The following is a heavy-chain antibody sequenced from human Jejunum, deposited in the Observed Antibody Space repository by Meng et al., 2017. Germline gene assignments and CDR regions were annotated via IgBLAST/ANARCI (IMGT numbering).Heavy chain of an antibody. CDR1: GFTVSSKY. CDR3: ARDDGSAPYDY. V-gene: IGHV3-66*02. J-gene: IGHJ4*02. CDR2: IYYDGNT. D-gene: IGHD3-10*01. Sequence: EVKLGESGGGLGQPVGSLRPSCAASGFTVSSKYMSWVRQAPGKGLEWVSVIYYDGNTDYADSVKGRFTISRDNSKNTVYLQMNSLRGEDTAVYYCARDDGSAPYDYWGQGTLVTVSS.